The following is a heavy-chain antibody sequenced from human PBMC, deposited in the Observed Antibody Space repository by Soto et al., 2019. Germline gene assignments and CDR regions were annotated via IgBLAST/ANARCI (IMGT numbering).Heavy chain of an antibody. V-gene: IGHV4-30-4*08. Sequence: SETLSLTCTVSGGSISSSTYYWDWIRQPPWKGLEWIGYIYNGGSTYYRPSLESRMHMSLDATRNHYSLRLTSVTAADTAVYFCARAPVGLDTISYFDYWGQGKLVTVSS. D-gene: IGHD3-3*01. J-gene: IGHJ4*02. CDR1: GGSISSSTYY. CDR3: ARAPVGLDTISYFDY. CDR2: IYNGGST.